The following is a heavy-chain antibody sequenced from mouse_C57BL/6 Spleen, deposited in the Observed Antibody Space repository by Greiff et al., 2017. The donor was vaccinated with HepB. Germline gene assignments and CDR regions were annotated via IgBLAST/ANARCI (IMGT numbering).Heavy chain of an antibody. J-gene: IGHJ1*03. CDR2: IDPSDSET. CDR3: ARGWGSHWYFDV. Sequence: QVQLQQPGAELVRPGSSVKLSCKASGYTFTSYWMHWVKQRPIQGLEWIGNIDPSDSETHYNQKFKDKATLTVDKSSSTAYMQLSSLTSEDSAVYYCARGWGSHWYFDVWGTGTTVTVSS. V-gene: IGHV1-52*01. D-gene: IGHD1-1*02. CDR1: GYTFTSYW.